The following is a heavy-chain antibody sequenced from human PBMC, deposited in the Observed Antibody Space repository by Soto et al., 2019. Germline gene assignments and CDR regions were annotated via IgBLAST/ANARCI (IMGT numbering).Heavy chain of an antibody. V-gene: IGHV4-34*01. Sequence: SETLSLTCAVYGGSFSGYYWSWIRQPPGKGLEWIGEINHSGSTNYNPSLKSRVTISVDTSKNQFSLKLSSVTAADTAVYYCARGVYSDYDYWGQGTLVTVSS. D-gene: IGHD4-17*01. CDR3: ARGVYSDYDY. J-gene: IGHJ4*02. CDR1: GGSFSGYY. CDR2: INHSGST.